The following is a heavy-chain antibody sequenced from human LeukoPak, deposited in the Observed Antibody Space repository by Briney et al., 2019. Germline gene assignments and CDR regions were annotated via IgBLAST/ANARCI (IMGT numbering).Heavy chain of an antibody. CDR3: VRGAQFYGSGSYDY. CDR1: GFTFSSHG. CDR2: ISPSGDIL. V-gene: IGHV3-48*04. J-gene: IGHJ4*02. Sequence: GGSLRLSCAASGFTFSSHGIDWVRQAPGKGLEWVSGISPSGDILYYADSVKGRFTISRDNAKNSLYLQMNSLSVEDTAVYYCVRGAQFYGSGSYDYWGQGTLVALSS. D-gene: IGHD3-10*01.